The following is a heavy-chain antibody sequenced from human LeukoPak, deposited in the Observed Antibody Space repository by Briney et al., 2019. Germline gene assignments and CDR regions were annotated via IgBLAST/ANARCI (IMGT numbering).Heavy chain of an antibody. Sequence: SETLSLTCAVYGGSFSGYYWSWIRQPPGKGLEWIGEINHSGSTNYNPSLKSRVTISVDTSKNQFSLKLSSMTAADTAVYYCARLRKEYSSFQRPFDIWGQGTMVTVSS. CDR3: ARLRKEYSSFQRPFDI. D-gene: IGHD6-6*01. CDR2: INHSGST. J-gene: IGHJ3*02. CDR1: GGSFSGYY. V-gene: IGHV4-34*01.